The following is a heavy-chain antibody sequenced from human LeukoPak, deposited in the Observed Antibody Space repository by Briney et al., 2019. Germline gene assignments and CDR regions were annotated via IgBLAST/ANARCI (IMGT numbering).Heavy chain of an antibody. J-gene: IGHJ6*02. Sequence: PSETLSLTCTVSGGSISSYYWSWIRQPPGKGLEWIGYIYYSGSTNYNPSLKSRVTISVDTSENQFSLKLSSVTAADTAVYYCAGMTTLGYYYYGMDVWGQGTTVTVSS. V-gene: IGHV4-59*08. CDR1: GGSISSYY. CDR2: IYYSGST. D-gene: IGHD4-11*01. CDR3: AGMTTLGYYYYGMDV.